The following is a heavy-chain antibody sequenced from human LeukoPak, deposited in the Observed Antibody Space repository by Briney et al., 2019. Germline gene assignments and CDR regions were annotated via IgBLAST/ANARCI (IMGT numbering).Heavy chain of an antibody. CDR1: GFTFSSYW. V-gene: IGHV3-74*01. CDR3: ARGRGSGSYYFDY. Sequence: PGGSLRLSCAASGFTFSSYWMHGVRQAPGKGLVWVSRINSDGSSTSYADSVKGRFTISRDNAKNTLYLQMNSLRAEDTAVYYCARGRGSGSYYFDYWGQGTLVTVSS. CDR2: INSDGSST. D-gene: IGHD3-10*01. J-gene: IGHJ4*02.